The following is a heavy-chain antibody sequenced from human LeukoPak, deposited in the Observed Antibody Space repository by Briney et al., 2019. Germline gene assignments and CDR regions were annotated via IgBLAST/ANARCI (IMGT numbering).Heavy chain of an antibody. Sequence: GGSLRLSCAASGVTLTYDWMSWVRQAPGKGLEWVGRIKSKTYGETTDYAAPVKGRFTVSRDDSKNMVALQMNSLKTEDTALYYCTKERYCASTTCPGAFDLWGQGTMVTVSS. CDR1: GVTLTYDW. J-gene: IGHJ3*01. V-gene: IGHV3-15*01. D-gene: IGHD2-2*01. CDR2: IKSKTYGETT. CDR3: TKERYCASTTCPGAFDL.